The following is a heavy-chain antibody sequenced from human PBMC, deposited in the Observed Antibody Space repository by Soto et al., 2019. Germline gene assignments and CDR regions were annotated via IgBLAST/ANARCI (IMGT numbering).Heavy chain of an antibody. J-gene: IGHJ4*02. D-gene: IGHD1-1*01. CDR1: GASVSSGDYY. CDR3: VGTGTTDDY. Sequence: QVQLQESGPGLVKPSQTLSLTCTVSGASVSSGDYYWSCIRQPPGKVLEWIGYIYSSGGSYYNPSLKGRLTISIDTSKNQFSLKLNSVTVADTAIYYCVGTGTTDDYWGRGTLVTVSS. V-gene: IGHV4-30-4*01. CDR2: IYSSGGS.